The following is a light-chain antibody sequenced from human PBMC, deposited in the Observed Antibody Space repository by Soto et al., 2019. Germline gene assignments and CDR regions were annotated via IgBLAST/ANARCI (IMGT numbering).Light chain of an antibody. CDR1: SSDVVTYNL. J-gene: IGLJ1*01. V-gene: IGLV2-23*03. CDR3: YSFAGSTTFSYV. Sequence: QSVLTQHASVSGSPGQSISISCTGTSSDVVTYNLVSWYQQHPGRAPTVLIYEGTKRPSGVSNRFSGSKSGNTASLTISGLQTEDEADYYCYSFAGSTTFSYVFGPGAKVTVL. CDR2: EGT.